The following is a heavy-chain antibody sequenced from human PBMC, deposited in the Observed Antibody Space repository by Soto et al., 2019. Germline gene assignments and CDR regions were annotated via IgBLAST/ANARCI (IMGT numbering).Heavy chain of an antibody. CDR3: ARVLFGFGATIFGVGPSWFDP. Sequence: ASVKVSCKASGYTFTSYGISWVRQAPGQGLEWMGWISAYNGNTNYAQKLQGRVTMTTDTSTSTAYMELRSLRSDDTAVYYCARVLFGFGATIFGVGPSWFDPWGQGTLVTVSS. CDR1: GYTFTSYG. J-gene: IGHJ5*02. CDR2: ISAYNGNT. V-gene: IGHV1-18*01. D-gene: IGHD3-3*01.